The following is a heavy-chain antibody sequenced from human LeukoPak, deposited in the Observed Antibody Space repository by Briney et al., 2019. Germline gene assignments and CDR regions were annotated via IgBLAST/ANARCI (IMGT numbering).Heavy chain of an antibody. D-gene: IGHD4-17*01. CDR3: ARGTTLTTLPYYYYFIDV. J-gene: IGHJ6*03. CDR1: GYTFTGYY. Sequence: GASVKVSCKASGYTFTGYYMHWVRQAPGQGLEWMGWMNPNSGGTNYAQKCQGRVTMTRDTSVSTAYMELSRLRSDDTAVYYCARGTTLTTLPYYYYFIDVWGKGTTVTISS. V-gene: IGHV1-2*02. CDR2: MNPNSGGT.